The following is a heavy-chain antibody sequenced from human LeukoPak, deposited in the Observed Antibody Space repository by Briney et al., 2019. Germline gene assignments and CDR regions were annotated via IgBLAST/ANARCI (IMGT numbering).Heavy chain of an antibody. CDR1: GFTFSDYY. CDR3: AKSRVMTLSYWYFDL. CDR2: ISSSGSTK. J-gene: IGHJ2*01. Sequence: GGSLRLSCAASGFTFSDYYMSWIRQAPGKGLEWVSYISSSGSTKYSADSVKGRFTISRDNAKNSLFLQMKSLRAEDTALYYCAKSRVMTLSYWYFDLWGRGTLITVSS. V-gene: IGHV3-11*01. D-gene: IGHD3-10*01.